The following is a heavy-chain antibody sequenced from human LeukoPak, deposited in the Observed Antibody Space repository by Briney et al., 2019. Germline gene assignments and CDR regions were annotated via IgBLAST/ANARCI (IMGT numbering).Heavy chain of an antibody. CDR3: AKDTEGYTHGYYYYGMDV. CDR1: GFTFDDYA. D-gene: IGHD5-18*01. J-gene: IGHJ6*02. V-gene: IGHV3-43*02. CDR2: ISGDGGST. Sequence: PGGSLRLSCAASGFTFDDYAMHWVRQAPGKGLEWVSLISGDGGSTYYADSVKGRFTISRDNSKNSLYLQMNSLRNDDTALYYCAKDTEGYTHGYYYYGMDVWGQGTAVTVSS.